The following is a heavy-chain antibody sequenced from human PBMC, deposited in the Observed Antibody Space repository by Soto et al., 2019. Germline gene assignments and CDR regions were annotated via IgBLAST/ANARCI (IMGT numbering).Heavy chain of an antibody. J-gene: IGHJ4*02. CDR1: GFTFTTYA. Sequence: PGGSLRLSCAASGFTFTTYAMSWVRQAPGKGLEWVSDISGSGGVTYYADSVKGRFTVSRDNFKNTLYLQMNSLRAEDTAMYYGAKESLTVPLSHFDYWGQGTLVTVSS. CDR2: ISGSGGVT. CDR3: AKESLTVPLSHFDY. V-gene: IGHV3-23*01. D-gene: IGHD2-2*01.